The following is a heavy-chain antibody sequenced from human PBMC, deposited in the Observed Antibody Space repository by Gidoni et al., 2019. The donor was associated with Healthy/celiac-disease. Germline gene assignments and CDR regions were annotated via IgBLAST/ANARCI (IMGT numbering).Heavy chain of an antibody. CDR3: AREIVELWYFDY. CDR1: GGSISSYY. CDR2: IYYSGST. D-gene: IGHD5-18*01. J-gene: IGHJ4*02. V-gene: IGHV4-59*01. Sequence: QVQLQESGPGLVKPSETLSLTCTVSGGSISSYYWSWTRQPPGKGLEWIGYIYYSGSTNYNPSLKSRVTISVDTSKNQFSLKLSSVTAADTAVYYCAREIVELWYFDYWGQGTLVTVSS.